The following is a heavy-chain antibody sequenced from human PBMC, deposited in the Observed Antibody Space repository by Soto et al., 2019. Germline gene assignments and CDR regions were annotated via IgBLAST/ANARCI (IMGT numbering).Heavy chain of an antibody. J-gene: IGHJ5*02. CDR1: GFTFTRHW. D-gene: IGHD6-13*01. Sequence: GGSLRLSCAASGFTFTRHWIHWVRQAPGKGPVWVSRINGDGSSISYADSVKGRFTISRDNAKNTLYLQMHSLRAEDTAVYYCAREIIAVIGTIRWFDPWGQGTLVTVSS. V-gene: IGHV3-74*01. CDR2: INGDGSSI. CDR3: AREIIAVIGTIRWFDP.